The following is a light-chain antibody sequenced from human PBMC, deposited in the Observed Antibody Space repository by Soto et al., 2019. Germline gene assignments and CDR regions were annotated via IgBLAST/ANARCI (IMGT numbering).Light chain of an antibody. CDR3: LQHNSYPRIT. CDR1: QSISSW. Sequence: IQMTQSPSTLSASVGDRVTITCRASQSISSWLAWYQQKPGKAPKLLIYDASSLESGVPSRFSGSGSGTEFTLTISSLQPEDFATYYCLQHNSYPRITFGQRTRLEIK. CDR2: DAS. J-gene: IGKJ5*01. V-gene: IGKV1-5*01.